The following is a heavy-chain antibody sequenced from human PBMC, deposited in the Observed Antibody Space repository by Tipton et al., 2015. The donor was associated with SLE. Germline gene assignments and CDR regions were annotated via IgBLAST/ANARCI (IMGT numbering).Heavy chain of an antibody. D-gene: IGHD3-22*01. V-gene: IGHV4-34*01. Sequence: TLSLTCAVYGGSFSGYYWSWIRQPPGKGLEWIGEINHSGSTNYNPSLKSRVTISIDTSKNQFSLKLSSVTAADTAVYYCARDSSGLGDYFDYWGQGTLVTVSS. CDR2: INHSGST. CDR1: GGSFSGYY. CDR3: ARDSSGLGDYFDY. J-gene: IGHJ4*02.